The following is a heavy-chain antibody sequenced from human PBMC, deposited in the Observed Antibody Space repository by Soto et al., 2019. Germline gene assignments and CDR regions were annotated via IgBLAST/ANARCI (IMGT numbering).Heavy chain of an antibody. V-gene: IGHV3-23*01. J-gene: IGHJ4*02. CDR2: ISGSGGST. CDR1: GFTFGSYA. Sequence: GSLRLSCAVSGFTFGSYAMTWVRQAPGKGLEWVSAISGSGGSTDYADSVKGRFTISRDNSKNTLYLQMNSLRAGDTAVYYCAKAASSSWLYYFDYWGQGTLVTVSS. D-gene: IGHD6-13*01. CDR3: AKAASSSWLYYFDY.